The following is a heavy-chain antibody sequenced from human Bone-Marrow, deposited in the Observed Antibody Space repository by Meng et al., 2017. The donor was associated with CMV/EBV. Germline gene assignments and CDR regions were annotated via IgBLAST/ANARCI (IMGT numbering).Heavy chain of an antibody. CDR1: GFTFSSYA. D-gene: IGHD1-14*01. J-gene: IGHJ4*02. V-gene: IGHV3-30-3*01. CDR3: ARDSHKFRQDHSGLHY. Sequence: GESLKISCAASGFTFSSYAMHWVRQAPGKGLEWVAVISYDGSNKYYADSVKGRFTISRDNSKNTLYLQMNSLRAEDTAVYYCARDSHKFRQDHSGLHYWGRGTLVTVSS. CDR2: ISYDGSNK.